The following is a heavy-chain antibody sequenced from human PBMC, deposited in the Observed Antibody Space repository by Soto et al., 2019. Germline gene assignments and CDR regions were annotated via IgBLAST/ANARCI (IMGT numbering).Heavy chain of an antibody. CDR2: IDPNGGGTT. D-gene: IGHD3-10*01. J-gene: IGHJ6*02. CDR3: ARSEYGLDV. Sequence: QARLVQSGAAVRKPGASVTISCKASGYSFNSHFVHWVRQAPGQGLEWMAIIDPNGGGTTGHAEKFQGRVTLTRDTATSTMYMELRSLRSEDTAVYYCARSEYGLDVWGQGTTVTVSS. V-gene: IGHV1-46*02. CDR1: GYSFNSHF.